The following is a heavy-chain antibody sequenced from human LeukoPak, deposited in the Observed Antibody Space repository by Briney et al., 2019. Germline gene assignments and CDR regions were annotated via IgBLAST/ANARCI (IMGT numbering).Heavy chain of an antibody. Sequence: ASVKVSCKASGYTFTSYYMHWVRQAPGQGLEWMGIINPSGGSTSYAQKFQERVTITRDMSTSTAYMELSSLRSEDTAVYYCAAGETDGYYDYWGQGTLVTVSS. J-gene: IGHJ4*02. V-gene: IGHV1-46*01. CDR3: AAGETDGYYDY. D-gene: IGHD2-21*01. CDR2: INPSGGST. CDR1: GYTFTSYY.